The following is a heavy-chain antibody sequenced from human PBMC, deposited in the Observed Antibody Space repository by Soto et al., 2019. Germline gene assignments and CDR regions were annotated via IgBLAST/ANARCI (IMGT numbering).Heavy chain of an antibody. Sequence: GASVKVSCKASGGTFSSYAISWVRQAPGQGLEWMGGIIPIFGTANYAQKFQGRVTITADESTSTAYMELSSLRSEDTAVYYCARGASFGVVTSSQYGMDVWGQETTVTVSS. J-gene: IGHJ6*02. D-gene: IGHD3-3*01. CDR1: GGTFSSYA. V-gene: IGHV1-69*13. CDR3: ARGASFGVVTSSQYGMDV. CDR2: IIPIFGTA.